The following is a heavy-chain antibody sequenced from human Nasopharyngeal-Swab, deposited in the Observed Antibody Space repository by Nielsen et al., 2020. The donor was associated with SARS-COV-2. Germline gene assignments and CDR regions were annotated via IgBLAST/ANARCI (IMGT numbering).Heavy chain of an antibody. CDR3: AREHRRDGYNFGY. J-gene: IGHJ4*02. CDR2: ISAYNGNT. Sequence: ASVKVSCKASGYTFTSYGISWVRQAPGQGLEWMGWISAYNGNTNYAQKLQGRVTMTRDTSTSTVYMELSSLRSEDTAVYYCAREHRRDGYNFGYWGQGTLVTVSS. CDR1: GYTFTSYG. V-gene: IGHV1-18*04. D-gene: IGHD5-24*01.